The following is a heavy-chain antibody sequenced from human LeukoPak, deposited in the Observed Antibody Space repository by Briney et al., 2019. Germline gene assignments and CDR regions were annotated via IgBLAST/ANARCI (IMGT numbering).Heavy chain of an antibody. CDR1: GFTFSSYG. V-gene: IGHV3-30*18. J-gene: IGHJ4*02. D-gene: IGHD6-13*01. Sequence: PGRSLRLSCAASGFTFSSYGMHWVRQAPGTGLEWVAVISYDGSNKYYADSVKGRFTISRDNSKNTLYLQMNSLRAEDTAVYYCAKKIAAALDYWGQGTLVTVSS. CDR2: ISYDGSNK. CDR3: AKKIAAALDY.